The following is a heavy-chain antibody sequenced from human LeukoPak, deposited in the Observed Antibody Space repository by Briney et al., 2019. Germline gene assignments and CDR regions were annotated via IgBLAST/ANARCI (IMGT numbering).Heavy chain of an antibody. Sequence: ASVEVSCKVSGYTLTELSMHWVRQAPGKGLEWMGGFDPEDGETIYAQKFQGRVTMTEDTSTDTAYMELSSLRSEDAAVYYCAVSSSWYKLGAFDIWGQGTMVTVSS. J-gene: IGHJ3*02. CDR2: FDPEDGET. CDR1: GYTLTELS. D-gene: IGHD6-13*01. CDR3: AVSSSWYKLGAFDI. V-gene: IGHV1-24*01.